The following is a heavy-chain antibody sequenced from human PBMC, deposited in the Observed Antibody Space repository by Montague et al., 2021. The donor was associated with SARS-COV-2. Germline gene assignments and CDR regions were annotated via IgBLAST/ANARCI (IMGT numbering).Heavy chain of an antibody. CDR1: GFSLSTPNVG. Sequence: PALVKPTQTLTLTCTFSGFSLSTPNVGVAWIRQPPGKDLEWLAVIYSNGDKRYSPSLQRRLTITKDTSRNQVVVSLTNVDPLDTATYYCAHLIRYYDIFTGIPFDDWGQGTQVTVSS. V-gene: IGHV2-5*01. CDR2: IYSNGDK. D-gene: IGHD3-9*01. J-gene: IGHJ4*02. CDR3: AHLIRYYDIFTGIPFDD.